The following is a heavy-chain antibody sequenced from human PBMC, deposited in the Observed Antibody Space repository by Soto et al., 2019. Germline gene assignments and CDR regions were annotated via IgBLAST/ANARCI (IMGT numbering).Heavy chain of an antibody. V-gene: IGHV3-23*01. J-gene: IGHJ4*01. D-gene: IGHD3-9*01. CDR2: ITASGSTE. CDR1: GFTVNRYG. CDR3: AKEIDTNFSPIDH. Sequence: GGALRLSCVGAGFTVNRYGINWVRQAPGKGLEWVSDITASGSTEHYAEFAKGRFIMSRDNSKNTVTLEMDRLTAEDTGVYFCAKEIDTNFSPIDHRGQGTLVPVSS.